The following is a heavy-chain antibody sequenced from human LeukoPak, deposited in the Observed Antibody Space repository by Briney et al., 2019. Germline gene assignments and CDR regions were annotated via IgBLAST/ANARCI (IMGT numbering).Heavy chain of an antibody. CDR3: AKEDRDYDFWSGLNYYYGMDV. D-gene: IGHD3-3*01. CDR1: GFTFSGYG. J-gene: IGHJ6*02. V-gene: IGHV3-30*18. CDR2: ISDDGSNK. Sequence: GGSLRLSCAASGFTFSGYGMHWVRQAPGKGLGWVAGISDDGSNKYYADSVKGRFTISRDNSKNTLYLQMNSLRAEDTAVYYCAKEDRDYDFWSGLNYYYGMDVWGQGTTVTVSS.